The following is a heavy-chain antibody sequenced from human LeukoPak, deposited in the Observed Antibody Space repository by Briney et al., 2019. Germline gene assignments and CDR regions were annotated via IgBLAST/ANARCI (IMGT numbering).Heavy chain of an antibody. J-gene: IGHJ3*02. CDR1: GFTFSSYA. CDR3: AKEPGQDDYGDKDAFDI. CDR2: ISGSGGNT. V-gene: IGHV3-23*01. D-gene: IGHD4-17*01. Sequence: GGSLRLSCAASGFTFSSYAMSWVRQAPGKGLEWVSAISGSGGNTYYADSVKGRFTISRDNSKNTLYLQMNSLRAEDTAVYYCAKEPGQDDYGDKDAFDIWGQGTMVTVSS.